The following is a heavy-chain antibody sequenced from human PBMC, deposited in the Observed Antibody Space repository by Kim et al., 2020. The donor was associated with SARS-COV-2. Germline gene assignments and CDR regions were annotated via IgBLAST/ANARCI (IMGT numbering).Heavy chain of an antibody. CDR1: GGTFSSYA. CDR3: ARAAIGGYSYGYHYYYMDV. V-gene: IGHV1-69*13. J-gene: IGHJ6*03. Sequence: SVKVSCKASGGTFSSYAISWVRQAPGQGLEWMGGIIPIFGTANYAQKFQGRVTITADESTSTAYMELSSLRSEDTAVYYCARAAIGGYSYGYHYYYMDVWGKGAPVPVSS. CDR2: IIPIFGTA. D-gene: IGHD5-18*01.